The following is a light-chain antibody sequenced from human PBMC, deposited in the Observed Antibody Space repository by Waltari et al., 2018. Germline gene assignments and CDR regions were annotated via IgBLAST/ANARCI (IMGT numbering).Light chain of an antibody. CDR1: TSDVCGYNY. V-gene: IGLV2-11*01. J-gene: IGLJ3*02. Sequence: SALTQPRSVSGSPGQSVTIPCTGTTSDVCGYNYVSWYQHHPGKAPKPMIFDVTQRPSGVPDRFSGSKSANTASLTISGLQAEDEADYYCCSFAGTYTWVFGGGTKVTVL. CDR2: DVT. CDR3: CSFAGTYTWV.